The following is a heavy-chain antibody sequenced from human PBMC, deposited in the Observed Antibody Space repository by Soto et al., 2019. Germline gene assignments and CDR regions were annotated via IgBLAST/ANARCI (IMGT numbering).Heavy chain of an antibody. D-gene: IGHD3-22*01. CDR1: GGTFSSYA. J-gene: IGHJ4*02. V-gene: IGHV1-69*13. Sequence: SVKVSCKASGGTFSSYAISWVRQAPGQGLEWMGGIIPIFGTANYAQKFQGRVTITADESTSTAYMELSSLRSEDTAVFYCAADLGYYYDSSGYRYWGQGTLVTVSS. CDR2: IIPIFGTA. CDR3: AADLGYYYDSSGYRY.